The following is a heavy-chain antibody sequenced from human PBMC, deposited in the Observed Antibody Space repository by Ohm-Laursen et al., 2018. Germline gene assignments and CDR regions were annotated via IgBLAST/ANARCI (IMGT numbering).Heavy chain of an antibody. J-gene: IGHJ6*02. CDR1: GFTFSSYA. CDR2: ISGSSGST. V-gene: IGHV3-23*01. CDR3: AKFVASYGVMSGMDV. Sequence: GSLRLSCTASGFTFSSYAMSWVRQAPGKGLEWVSAISGSSGSTYYADSVKGRFTISRDNSKNTLYLQMNSLRAEDTAVYYCAKFVASYGVMSGMDVWGQGTTVTVSS. D-gene: IGHD2-21*01.